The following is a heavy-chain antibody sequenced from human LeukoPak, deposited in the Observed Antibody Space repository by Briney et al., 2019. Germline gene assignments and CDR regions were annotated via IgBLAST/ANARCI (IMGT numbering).Heavy chain of an antibody. CDR1: AYTFTKYA. CDR2: ISAHNDNT. CDR3: ARDPIGSRWPYYFDY. V-gene: IGHV1-18*01. Sequence: ASVTVSCKSSAYTFTKYAITLVRQAPGQGLEWMGWISAHNDNTDYAQKFQGRVTMTTDTSTSTAYMELRSLRSEDTAVYYCARDPIGSRWPYYFDYWGQGTLVTVSS. J-gene: IGHJ4*02. D-gene: IGHD6-13*01.